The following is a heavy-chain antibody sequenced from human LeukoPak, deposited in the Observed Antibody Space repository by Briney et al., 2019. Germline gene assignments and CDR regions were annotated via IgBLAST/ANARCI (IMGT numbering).Heavy chain of an antibody. D-gene: IGHD6-19*01. CDR2: IYYSGST. CDR3: ARRDSSGWYPDY. J-gene: IGHJ4*02. Sequence: SETLSLTCTVSGGSISSYYWSWIRQPPGKGLEWIGYIYYSGSTNYNPSLKSQVTISVDTSKNQFSLKLSSVTAADTAVYYCARRDSSGWYPDYWGQGTLVTVSS. V-gene: IGHV4-59*01. CDR1: GGSISSYY.